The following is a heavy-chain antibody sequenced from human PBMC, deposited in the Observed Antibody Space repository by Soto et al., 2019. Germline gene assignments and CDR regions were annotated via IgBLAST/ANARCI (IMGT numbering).Heavy chain of an antibody. Sequence: PSETLSLTCTVSGVSSSSGDYYWSWIRQPPGKGLEWIGYIYYSGSTYYNPSLKSRVTLSVDTSKNQFSLKLSSVTAADTAVYYCARDNGGAYDPVEWGQGTLVTVSS. V-gene: IGHV4-30-4*01. CDR3: ARDNGGAYDPVE. J-gene: IGHJ4*02. D-gene: IGHD3-22*01. CDR1: GVSSSSGDYY. CDR2: IYYSGST.